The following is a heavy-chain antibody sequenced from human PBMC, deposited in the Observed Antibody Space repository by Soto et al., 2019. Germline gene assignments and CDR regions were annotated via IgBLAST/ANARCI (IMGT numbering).Heavy chain of an antibody. D-gene: IGHD4-4*01. CDR1: GYTLTSYW. CDR2: IDPSDSRT. J-gene: IGHJ6*02. Sequence: PGESLKISCKGSGYTLTSYWINWVRQKPGKGLEWMGKIDPSDSRTTYSPSFQGHVTISVDKSISTAYLQWSGLKASDTAMYYCARVGHDYSNSGMDVWGQGTTVTVS. CDR3: ARVGHDYSNSGMDV. V-gene: IGHV5-10-1*01.